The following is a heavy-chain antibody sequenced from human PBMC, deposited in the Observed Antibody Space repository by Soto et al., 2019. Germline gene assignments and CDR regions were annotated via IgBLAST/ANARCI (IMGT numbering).Heavy chain of an antibody. J-gene: IGHJ4*02. CDR2: IYYSGST. D-gene: IGHD6-19*01. CDR3: ARHPPVLSSGWYFDY. V-gene: IGHV4-39*01. Sequence: PSETLSLTCSVSGGSISSSSCYWGWMRQPPGKGLEWIGSIYYSGSTYYNPSLKSRVTISVDTSKNQFSLKLSSVTAADTAVYYCARHPPVLSSGWYFDYWGQGTLVTVSS. CDR1: GGSISSSSCY.